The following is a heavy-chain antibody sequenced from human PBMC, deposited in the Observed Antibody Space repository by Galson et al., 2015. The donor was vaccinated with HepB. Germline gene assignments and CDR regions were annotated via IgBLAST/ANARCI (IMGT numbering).Heavy chain of an antibody. D-gene: IGHD1-26*01. CDR3: ARGQWELRD. V-gene: IGHV6-1*01. Sequence: CSISGDSVSSNSAALNWIRQSPSRGLEWLGRTYYRSKWYNDYAVSVKSRITINPDTSKNQFSLQLNSVTPEDTAVYYCARGQWELRDWGQGTLVTVSS. CDR1: GDSVSSNSAA. CDR2: TYYRSKWYN. J-gene: IGHJ4*02.